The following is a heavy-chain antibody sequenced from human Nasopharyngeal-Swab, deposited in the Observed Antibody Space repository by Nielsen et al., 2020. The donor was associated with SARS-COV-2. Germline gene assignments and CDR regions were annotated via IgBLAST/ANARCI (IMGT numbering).Heavy chain of an antibody. J-gene: IGHJ5*02. V-gene: IGHV4-38-2*02. CDR3: ARDRPLESWFDP. CDR1: GYSISSVYY. Sequence: SETLSLTCPVSGYSISSVYYWCWIRQPPGKGLEWIWSIYHSGSTYYNPSLKSRVTISVDTSKNQFSLKLSSVTAADTAVYYCARDRPLESWFDPWGQGTLVTVSS. D-gene: IGHD3-3*01. CDR2: IYHSGST.